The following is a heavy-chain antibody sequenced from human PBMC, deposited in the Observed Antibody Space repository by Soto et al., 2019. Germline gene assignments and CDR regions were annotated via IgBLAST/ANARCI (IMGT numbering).Heavy chain of an antibody. CDR3: PTGGLSGSYYNGMDV. J-gene: IGHJ6*02. D-gene: IGHD1-26*01. CDR2: IKSKTDGGTT. CDR1: GFTFSNAW. Sequence: GESLKISCAASGFTFSNAWMSWVRQAPGKGLEWVGRIKSKTDGGTTDYAAPLKGRFTISRDDSKNTLYLQMNSLKPEDTAVYYWPTGGLSGSYYNGMDVWGQGTTVTVSS. V-gene: IGHV3-15*01.